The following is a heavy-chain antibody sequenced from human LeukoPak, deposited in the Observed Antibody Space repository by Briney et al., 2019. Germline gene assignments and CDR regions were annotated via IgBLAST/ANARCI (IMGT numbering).Heavy chain of an antibody. CDR2: FDSEDGET. D-gene: IGHD3-22*01. CDR3: ATVSRGYYDSSGYPFDY. Sequence: GASVKVSCKVSGYTLTEVAMHWVRQAPGRGIEWMGGFDSEDGETIYAQKFQGRVTMTEDTSTDTAYMELSSLRSEDTAVYYCATVSRGYYDSSGYPFDYWGQGTLVTVSS. V-gene: IGHV1-24*01. CDR1: GYTLTEVA. J-gene: IGHJ4*02.